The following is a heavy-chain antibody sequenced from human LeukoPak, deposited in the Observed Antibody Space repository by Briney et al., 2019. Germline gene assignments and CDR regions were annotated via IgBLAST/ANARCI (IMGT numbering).Heavy chain of an antibody. V-gene: IGHV4-34*01. CDR1: GGSFSGYY. J-gene: IGHJ6*02. Sequence: PSETLSLTCAVYGGSFSGYYWSWIRQPPGKGLEWIGEINHSGSTNYDPSLKSRVTISVDTSKNQFSLKLSSVTAADTAVYYCARVGMTTVTYYYHYYGMDVWGQGTTVTVSS. D-gene: IGHD4-11*01. CDR2: INHSGST. CDR3: ARVGMTTVTYYYHYYGMDV.